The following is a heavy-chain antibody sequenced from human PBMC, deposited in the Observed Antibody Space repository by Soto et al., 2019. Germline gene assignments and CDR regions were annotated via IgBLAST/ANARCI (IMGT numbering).Heavy chain of an antibody. J-gene: IGHJ4*02. CDR1: GFTFDDYT. V-gene: IGHV3-43*01. CDR2: ISWDGGST. Sequence: GGSLRLSCAASGFTFDDYTMHWVRQAPGKGLEWASLISWDGGSTYYADSVKGRFTISRDNSKNSLYLQMNSLRTEDTALYYCAKDMVVGATEAFGAFDYWGQGTRVTVSS. CDR3: AKDMVVGATEAFGAFDY. D-gene: IGHD1-26*01.